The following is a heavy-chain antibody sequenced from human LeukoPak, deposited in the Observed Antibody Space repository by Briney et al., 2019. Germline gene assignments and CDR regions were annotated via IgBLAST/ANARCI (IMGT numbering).Heavy chain of an antibody. J-gene: IGHJ4*02. V-gene: IGHV1-46*01. CDR3: ARQDYYDSSGYYLY. CDR1: GYTFTSNF. CDR2: INPSGGST. D-gene: IGHD3-22*01. Sequence: GASVKVSCKASGYTFTSNFLPGGRRAPGQGFSGRGIINPSGGSTSYAQKFQGRVTMTRDTSTSTVYMELSSLRSEDTAVYYCARQDYYDSSGYYLYWGQGTLVTVSS.